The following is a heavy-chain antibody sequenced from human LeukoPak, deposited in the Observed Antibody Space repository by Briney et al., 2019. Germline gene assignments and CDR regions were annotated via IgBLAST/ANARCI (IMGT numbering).Heavy chain of an antibody. J-gene: IGHJ6*02. D-gene: IGHD3-3*01. CDR2: ISSSSSYI. CDR1: GFTFSSYS. Sequence: KAGGSLRLSCAASGFTFSSYSMNWVRQAPGKGLEWVSSISSSSSYIYYADSVKGRFTISRDNAKNSLYLQMNSLRAEDTAVYYCASLLYDFWSGYNQSDYGMDVWGQGTTVTVSS. CDR3: ASLLYDFWSGYNQSDYGMDV. V-gene: IGHV3-21*01.